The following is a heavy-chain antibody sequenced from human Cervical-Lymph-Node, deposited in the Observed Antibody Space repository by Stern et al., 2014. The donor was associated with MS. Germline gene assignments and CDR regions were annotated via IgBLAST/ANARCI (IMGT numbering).Heavy chain of an antibody. CDR3: ARTPYDFWSGYYGLDY. CDR2: IYYSGSP. V-gene: IGHV4-31*03. CDR1: GGSISRGGYY. J-gene: IGHJ4*02. D-gene: IGHD3-3*01. Sequence: QVQLQESGPGLVKPSQTLSLTCTVSGGSISRGGYYWSWIRQHPGKGLEWIGYIYYSGSPYYKPYLKSRVTISVDTSKNQFSLKLSSVTAADTAVYYCARTPYDFWSGYYGLDYWGQGTLVTVSS.